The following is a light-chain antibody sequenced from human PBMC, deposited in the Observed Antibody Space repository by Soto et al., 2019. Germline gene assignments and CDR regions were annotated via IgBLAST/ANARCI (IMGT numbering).Light chain of an antibody. CDR3: QQYNNWSYT. V-gene: IGKV3-15*01. Sequence: EIVMTQSPATLSVSPGERTTVSCRASQSVSSNLAWYQQKPGQAPRLLIYGASTRATGIPARFSGSGSGTEFTLTISSQLSEDFAVYYCQQYNNWSYTFGQGTKLEIK. J-gene: IGKJ2*01. CDR2: GAS. CDR1: QSVSSN.